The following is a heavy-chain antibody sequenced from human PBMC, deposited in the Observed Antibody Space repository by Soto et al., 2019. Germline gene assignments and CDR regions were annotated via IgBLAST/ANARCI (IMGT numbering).Heavy chain of an antibody. J-gene: IGHJ5*02. CDR1: GFTFTDYW. Sequence: PGGSLRLSCAASGFTFTDYWMSWVRQAPGKGLEWVANLNQDGSEKNCVDSVKGRFTISRDNSKSTVYLELNNLSAEDTAVYHCAKNQGVELVPLATVDWFDPWGQGSVVTVSS. D-gene: IGHD1-26*01. CDR3: AKNQGVELVPLATVDWFDP. CDR2: LNQDGSEK. V-gene: IGHV3-7*03.